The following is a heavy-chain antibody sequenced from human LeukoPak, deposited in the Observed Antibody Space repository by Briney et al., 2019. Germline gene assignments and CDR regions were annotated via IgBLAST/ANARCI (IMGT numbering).Heavy chain of an antibody. CDR2: INIDGSGT. V-gene: IGHV3-74*01. J-gene: IGHJ6*03. Sequence: GGSPRLSCAASGFTFSSFWMHWVRQAPGKGLVWVSRINIDGSGTTYADSVKGRFTISRDNAKNTLYLQMNSLRVEDTAVYYCARVRPGYYYMDVWGKGTTVTVSS. CDR1: GFTFSSFW. CDR3: ARVRPGYYYMDV. D-gene: IGHD7-27*01.